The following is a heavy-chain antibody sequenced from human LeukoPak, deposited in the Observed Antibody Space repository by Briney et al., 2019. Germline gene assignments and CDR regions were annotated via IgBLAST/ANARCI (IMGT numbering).Heavy chain of an antibody. V-gene: IGHV3-23*01. CDR3: ASDSSGWYRWFDP. CDR2: MSGSDGST. CDR1: GFTFSSYA. Sequence: PGASLRLSCAASGFTFSSYAMTWVRQAPGKGLEWVSTMSGSDGSTYYAGSVKGRFTISRDNSKNTLYPQMNSLRAEDTAVYYCASDSSGWYRWFDPWGQGTLVTVSS. D-gene: IGHD6-19*01. J-gene: IGHJ5*02.